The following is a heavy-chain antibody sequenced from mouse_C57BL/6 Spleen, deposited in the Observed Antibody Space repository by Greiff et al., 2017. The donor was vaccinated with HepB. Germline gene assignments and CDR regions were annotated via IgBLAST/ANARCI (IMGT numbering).Heavy chain of an antibody. D-gene: IGHD1-1*01. V-gene: IGHV7-3*01. CDR1: GFTFTDYY. CDR3: ARVPIYYGSSYSYFDY. CDR2: IRNKANGYTT. Sequence: DVMLVESGGGLVQPGGSLSLSCAASGFTFTDYYMSWVRQPPGKALEWLGFIRNKANGYTTEYSASVKGRFTISRDNSQSILYLQMNALRAEDSATYYCARVPIYYGSSYSYFDYWGQGTTLTVSS. J-gene: IGHJ2*01.